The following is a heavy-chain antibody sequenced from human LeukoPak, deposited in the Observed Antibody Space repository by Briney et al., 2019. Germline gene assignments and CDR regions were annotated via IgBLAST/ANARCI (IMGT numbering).Heavy chain of an antibody. Sequence: SETLSLTCAVYGGSFSGYYWSWIRQPPGKGLEWIGEINHSGSTNYNPSLKSRVTISVDTSKNQFSLKLSSVTAADTAVYYCARDTHSSGYSGDAFDIWGQGTMVTVSS. V-gene: IGHV4-34*01. CDR2: INHSGST. D-gene: IGHD3-22*01. J-gene: IGHJ3*02. CDR3: ARDTHSSGYSGDAFDI. CDR1: GGSFSGYY.